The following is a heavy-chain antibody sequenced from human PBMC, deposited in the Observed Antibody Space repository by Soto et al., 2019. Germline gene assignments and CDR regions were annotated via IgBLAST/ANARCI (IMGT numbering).Heavy chain of an antibody. CDR2: IYYSGST. CDR1: GGSISTYY. V-gene: IGHV4-59*08. CDR3: ARASWINFYFDY. J-gene: IGHJ4*02. Sequence: PSETLSLTCTVSGGSISTYYWSWIRQPPGKGLEWIGNIYYSGSTNYNPSLKSRVTISVDTSKNQFSLKLSSVTAADTAVYYCARASWINFYFDYWVQGTLVTVSS. D-gene: IGHD5-12*01.